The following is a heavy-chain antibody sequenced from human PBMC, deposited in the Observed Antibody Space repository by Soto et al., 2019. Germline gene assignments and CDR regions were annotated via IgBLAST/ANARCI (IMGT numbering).Heavy chain of an antibody. D-gene: IGHD2-15*01. J-gene: IGHJ4*02. Sequence: GGSLRLSCAASGFSFSSYSMNWVRQAPGKGLEWVSYISSSSSTIYYADSVKGRFTISRDNAKNSLYLQMNSLRAEDTAVYYCATRYCSGGSCSEYYFDYWGQGTLVTVSS. CDR1: GFSFSSYS. CDR3: ATRYCSGGSCSEYYFDY. CDR2: ISSSSSTI. V-gene: IGHV3-48*01.